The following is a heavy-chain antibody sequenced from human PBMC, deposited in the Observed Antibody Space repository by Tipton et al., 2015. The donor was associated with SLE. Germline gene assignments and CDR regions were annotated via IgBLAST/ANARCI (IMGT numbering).Heavy chain of an antibody. J-gene: IGHJ4*02. CDR1: GGSFSIYY. CDR3: ARGGASVLIRKCYFDY. Sequence: TLSLTCTVSGGSFSIYYWSWIRQPPGKGLEWIGYMYHSGSTNYNPSLKSRVTISVDTSKNQFSLKLTSVTAADTAVYYCARGGASVLIRKCYFDYWGRGTLVTVSS. CDR2: MYHSGST. V-gene: IGHV4-59*12. D-gene: IGHD2-8*01.